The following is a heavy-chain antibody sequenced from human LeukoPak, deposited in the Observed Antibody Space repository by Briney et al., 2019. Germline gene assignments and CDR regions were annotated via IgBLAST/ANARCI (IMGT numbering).Heavy chain of an antibody. D-gene: IGHD1-20*01. Sequence: ASVKVSCMASGYTFTGYYMHWVRQAPGQGLEWMGWINPNSDGTNYAQKFQGRGTMTRDTSISTAYMELSRLRSDDTAVYYCARVGRITGTIDYWGQGTLVTVSS. J-gene: IGHJ4*02. CDR2: INPNSDGT. CDR1: GYTFTGYY. V-gene: IGHV1-2*02. CDR3: ARVGRITGTIDY.